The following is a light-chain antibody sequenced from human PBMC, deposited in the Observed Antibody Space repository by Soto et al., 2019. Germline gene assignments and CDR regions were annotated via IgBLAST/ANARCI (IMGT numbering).Light chain of an antibody. Sequence: VVMTQSPLSLSVTLGQPASISCRSSQSVANSDGNTYLHWYLQKPGQSPQLLIYEVSTRVSGVPDRFSGSGSGTDFTLEISRVETDDVGIYYCMQSTQLPPTFGQGTRLEIK. J-gene: IGKJ5*01. V-gene: IGKV2D-29*02. CDR1: QSVANSDGNTY. CDR3: MQSTQLPPT. CDR2: EVS.